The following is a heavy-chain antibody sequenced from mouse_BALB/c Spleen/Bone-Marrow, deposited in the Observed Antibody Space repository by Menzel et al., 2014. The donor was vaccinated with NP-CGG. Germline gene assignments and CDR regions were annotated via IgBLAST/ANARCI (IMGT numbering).Heavy chain of an antibody. CDR2: IYPGDGST. V-gene: IGHV1S33*01. CDR1: GYTFTSCD. CDR3: ARSGDSSGYGFAY. D-gene: IGHD3-2*01. J-gene: IGHJ3*01. Sequence: CGPELVKPGALVKISCKASGYTFTSCDINWVKQRPGQGLEWIGWIYPGDGSTKYNEKFKGKATLTADKSSSTAYMQLSSLTSENSAVYFCARSGDSSGYGFAYWGQGTLVTVSA.